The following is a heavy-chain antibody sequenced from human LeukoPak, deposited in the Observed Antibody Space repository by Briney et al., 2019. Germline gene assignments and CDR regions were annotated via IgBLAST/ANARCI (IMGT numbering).Heavy chain of an antibody. CDR3: ARGHRSSWPRTYYFDY. CDR1: GFTFSNYW. Sequence: GGSLRLSCAASGFTFSNYWMSWVRQAPGKGLEWVANINQDGSEKYYVDSVKGRFTISRDNAKNSLYLQMNSLRAEDTAVYYCARGHRSSWPRTYYFDYWGQGTLVTVSS. J-gene: IGHJ4*02. V-gene: IGHV3-7*03. CDR2: INQDGSEK. D-gene: IGHD6-13*01.